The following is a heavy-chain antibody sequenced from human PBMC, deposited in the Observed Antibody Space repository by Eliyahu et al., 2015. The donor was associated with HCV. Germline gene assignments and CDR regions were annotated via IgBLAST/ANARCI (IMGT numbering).Heavy chain of an antibody. CDR3: ATVSAAAFDY. CDR2: IMPXGSQS. D-gene: IGHD6-13*01. J-gene: IGHJ4*02. CDR1: GFTFSNYW. V-gene: IGHV3-7*03. Sequence: EVQLVESGGGLVQPGGSLXLSCAASGFTFSNYWMNXVRQAPGKGLEWVANIMPXGSQSNYVDSVKGRFTISRDNAKKSVSLQMNSLRVEDTAVYYCATVSAAAFDYWGRGIPVTVSS.